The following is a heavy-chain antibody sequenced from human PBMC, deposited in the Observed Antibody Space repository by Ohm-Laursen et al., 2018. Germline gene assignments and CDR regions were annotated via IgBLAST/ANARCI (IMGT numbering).Heavy chain of an antibody. V-gene: IGHV3-11*01. Sequence: SLRLSCAASAFTVSSNFMSWIRQAPGKGLEWVSYISSSGSTIYYADSVKGRFTISRDNAKNSLYLQMNSLRAEDTAVYYCARVRTGKLDYWGQGTLVTVSS. CDR3: ARVRTGKLDY. CDR2: ISSSGSTI. J-gene: IGHJ4*02. CDR1: AFTVSSNF. D-gene: IGHD3/OR15-3a*01.